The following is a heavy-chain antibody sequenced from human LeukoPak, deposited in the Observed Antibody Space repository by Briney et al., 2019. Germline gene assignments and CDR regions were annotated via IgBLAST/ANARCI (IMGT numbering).Heavy chain of an antibody. Sequence: PGGSLRLSCAVSGITLSNYGMSWVRQAPGKGLEWVAGISDGGGSRNYADSVKGRFTISRDNPKNTLYQQMNSLRAEDTAVYFCAKRGVVIRAVIIVGFHKEAYYFDYWGQGALVTVSS. J-gene: IGHJ4*02. CDR3: AKRGVVIRAVIIVGFHKEAYYFDY. V-gene: IGHV3-23*01. CDR2: ISDGGGSR. CDR1: GITLSNYG. D-gene: IGHD3-10*01.